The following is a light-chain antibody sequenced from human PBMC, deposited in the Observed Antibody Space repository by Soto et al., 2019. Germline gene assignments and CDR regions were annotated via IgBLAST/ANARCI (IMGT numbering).Light chain of an antibody. CDR3: QQYDTVPRT. V-gene: IGKV3-20*01. CDR1: QSLSTTY. Sequence: EIVVTQSPGTLSLSPGERATLSCRASQSLSTTYVAWYQQRPGQAPRLLIYGASIRATGIPDRFSGSGSATDGTLTITRLEPEDFAVYYCQQYDTVPRTFGPGTKVDIQ. CDR2: GAS. J-gene: IGKJ3*01.